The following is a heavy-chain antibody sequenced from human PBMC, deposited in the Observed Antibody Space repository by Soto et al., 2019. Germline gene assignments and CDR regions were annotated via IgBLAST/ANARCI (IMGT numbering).Heavy chain of an antibody. Sequence: EVQLLESGGGLAQPGGSLRLSCEVSGFTFRKYVMTWVRQAPGTGLEWVSSLSSTGGSTYYADSVKGRFTVSRDNSKNTLVLQMNSLGAEDTAIYYCAKDQGFLEWIPQGGLDVWGPGTTVAVSS. CDR1: GFTFRKYV. CDR2: LSSTGGST. D-gene: IGHD3-3*01. J-gene: IGHJ6*02. CDR3: AKDQGFLEWIPQGGLDV. V-gene: IGHV3-23*01.